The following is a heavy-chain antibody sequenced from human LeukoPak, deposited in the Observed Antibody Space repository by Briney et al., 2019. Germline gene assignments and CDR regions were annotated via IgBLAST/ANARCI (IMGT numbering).Heavy chain of an antibody. CDR3: ARGHYDILTGYSFDY. D-gene: IGHD3-9*01. CDR2: INPSGGST. CDR1: GYTFTSYY. Sequence: ASVKVSCKASGYTFTSYYMHWVRQAPGQGLEWMGIINPSGGSTSYAQKFQGRVTMTRDTSISTAYMELSSLRSEDTAVYYCARGHYDILTGYSFDYWGQGTLVTVSS. V-gene: IGHV1-46*01. J-gene: IGHJ4*02.